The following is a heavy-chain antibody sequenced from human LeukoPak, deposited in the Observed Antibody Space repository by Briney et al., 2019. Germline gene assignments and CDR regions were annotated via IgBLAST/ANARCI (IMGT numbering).Heavy chain of an antibody. CDR3: ARGEMATIGAYYYGMDV. Sequence: GRSLRLSCAASGFTFSSYGMHWVRQAPGKGLEWVAVIWYDGSNKYYADSVKGRFTISRDNSKNTLYLQMNRLRAEDTAVYYCARGEMATIGAYYYGMDVWGQGTTVTVSS. J-gene: IGHJ6*02. V-gene: IGHV3-33*01. CDR1: GFTFSSYG. D-gene: IGHD5-24*01. CDR2: IWYDGSNK.